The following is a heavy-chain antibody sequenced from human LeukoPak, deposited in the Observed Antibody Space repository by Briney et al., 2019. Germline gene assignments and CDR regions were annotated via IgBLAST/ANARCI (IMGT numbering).Heavy chain of an antibody. CDR2: INPSGGST. V-gene: IGHV1-46*01. J-gene: IGHJ4*02. CDR1: GYTFTSYY. D-gene: IGHD3-22*01. CDR3: ARQGITMIVVVSKGFDY. Sequence: ASVKVSCKASGYTFTSYYMYWVRQAPGQGLEWMGIINPSGGSTSYAQKFQGRVTMTRDTSTSTVYMELSSLRSEDTAVYYCARQGITMIVVVSKGFDYWGQGTLVTVSS.